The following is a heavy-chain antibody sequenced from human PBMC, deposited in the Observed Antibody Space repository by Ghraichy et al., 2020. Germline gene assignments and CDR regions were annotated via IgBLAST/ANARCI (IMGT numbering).Heavy chain of an antibody. CDR1: GGPLTRYY. J-gene: IGHJ3*02. CDR2: TFYSGNT. Sequence: SETLSLTCSVSGGPLTRYYWSWIRQSPGKGLEWIGNTFYSGNTNYNPSLKSRVSIFVDMSKNQFSLSLTSVTAAAPAVYYCARRVGIVVVQDAQRAGSFVIWGPGTMVTVSS. CDR3: ARRVGIVVVQDAQRAGSFVI. V-gene: IGHV4-59*08. D-gene: IGHD2-2*01.